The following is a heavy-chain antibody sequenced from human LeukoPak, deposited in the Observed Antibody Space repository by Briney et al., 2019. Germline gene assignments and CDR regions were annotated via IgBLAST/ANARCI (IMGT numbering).Heavy chain of an antibody. CDR2: INPNSGGT. CDR3: ARDRQAWYFDY. J-gene: IGHJ4*02. V-gene: IGHV1-2*02. Sequence: ASVKVSYKASGYTFTGYYMHWVRQAPGQGLEWMGWINPNSGGTNYAQKFQGRVTMTRDTSISTAYMELSRLRSGDTAVYYCARDRQAWYFDYWGQGTLVTVSS. CDR1: GYTFTGYY.